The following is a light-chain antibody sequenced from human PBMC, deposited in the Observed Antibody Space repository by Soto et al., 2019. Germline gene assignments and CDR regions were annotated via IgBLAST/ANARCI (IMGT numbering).Light chain of an antibody. CDR1: QSIGRW. J-gene: IGKJ3*01. CDR2: DAS. V-gene: IGKV1-5*01. Sequence: DIQMTQSPSTLSASVGDRVTITCRASQSIGRWLAWYQQKPGKAPKVLIYDASTLKSGVPSRFSGSGSGTEFTLTINSLQPDYFAIYYCQQYNSYFGPGTKVHI. CDR3: QQYNSY.